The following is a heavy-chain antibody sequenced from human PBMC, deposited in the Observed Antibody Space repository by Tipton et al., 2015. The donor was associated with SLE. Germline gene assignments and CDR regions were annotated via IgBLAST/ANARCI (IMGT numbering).Heavy chain of an antibody. V-gene: IGHV4-34*01. J-gene: IGHJ4*02. D-gene: IGHD4-17*01. CDR3: AGGELRYGDYDFYY. Sequence: TLSLTCTVSGGSISGYYWRWIRQPPGKGLEWIGEISHSGSTNYNPSLKSRVTISLDTSKNQFSLKLRSVTAADTAVYYCAGGELRYGDYDFYYWGQGSLVTVSS. CDR1: GGSISGYY. CDR2: ISHSGST.